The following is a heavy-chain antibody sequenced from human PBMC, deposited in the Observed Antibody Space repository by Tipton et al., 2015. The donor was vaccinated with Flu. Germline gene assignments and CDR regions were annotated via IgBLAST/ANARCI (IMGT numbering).Heavy chain of an antibody. D-gene: IGHD2-21*02. J-gene: IGHJ4*02. CDR3: VRQNCGGDCYPHY. V-gene: IGHV5-51*01. Sequence: VQLVQSGAEVKKPGESLKISCKGSGSSFSSYWIAWVRQMPGKGLEWMGIIYPDDSDTKYSPSFQGHVTFSADKSVNTAYLQWSSLKASDTAIYFCVRQNCGGDCYPHYWGQGTLVTVSS. CDR1: GSSFSSYW. CDR2: IYPDDSDT.